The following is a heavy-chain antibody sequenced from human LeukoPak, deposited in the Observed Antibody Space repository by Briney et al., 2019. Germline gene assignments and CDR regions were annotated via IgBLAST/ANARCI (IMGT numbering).Heavy chain of an antibody. CDR2: IKQDGSEK. CDR3: ALTYYFDRRGYSYFDY. CDR1: GFTFSSYW. J-gene: IGHJ4*02. D-gene: IGHD3-22*01. Sequence: GGSLRLSCAASGFTFSSYWMSWVRQAPGKGLEWVANIKQDGSEKYYVDSVKGRFTISRDNAKNSLYLQMDSLRPEDTAMYYCALTYYFDRRGYSYFDYWGQGALVTVSS. V-gene: IGHV3-7*05.